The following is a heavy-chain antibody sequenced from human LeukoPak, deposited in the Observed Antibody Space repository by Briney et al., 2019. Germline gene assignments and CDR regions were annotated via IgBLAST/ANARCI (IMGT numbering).Heavy chain of an antibody. CDR3: ARGPYDYVWGSYPKNDY. Sequence: ASVKVSCKASGYTFTSYGISWVRQAPGQGLEWMGWISAYNGNTNYAQKLQGRVTMTTVTSTSTAYMELRSLRSDDTAVYYCARGPYDYVWGSYPKNDYWGQGTLVTVSS. CDR2: ISAYNGNT. D-gene: IGHD3-16*02. J-gene: IGHJ4*02. CDR1: GYTFTSYG. V-gene: IGHV1-18*01.